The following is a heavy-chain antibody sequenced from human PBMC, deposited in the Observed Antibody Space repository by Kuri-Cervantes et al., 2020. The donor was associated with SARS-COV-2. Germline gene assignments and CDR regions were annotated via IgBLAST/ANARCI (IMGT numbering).Heavy chain of an antibody. J-gene: IGHJ4*02. V-gene: IGHV3-13*01. CDR1: GFTFSSYD. CDR2: IGTAGDT. D-gene: IGHD1-1*01. Sequence: ETLSLTCAACGFTFSSYDMHWVRQATGKGLEWVSAIGTAGDTYYPGSVKGRFTISRDDSKNMAYLQMNSLKTEDTAVYYCTTLIDYWGQGALVTVSS. CDR3: TTLIDY.